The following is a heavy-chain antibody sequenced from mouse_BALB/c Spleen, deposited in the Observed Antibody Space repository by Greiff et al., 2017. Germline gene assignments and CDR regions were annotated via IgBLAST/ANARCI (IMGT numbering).Heavy chain of an antibody. CDR1: GFTFSSYT. J-gene: IGHJ2*01. V-gene: IGHV5-6*01. D-gene: IGHD2-14*01. CDR2: ISSGGSYT. CDR3: ARQGEVRRFDY. Sequence: EVQVVESGGGLVKPGGSLKLSCAASGFTFSSYTMSWVRQTPDKRLEWVATISSGGSYTYYPDSVKGRFTISRDNAKNTLYLQMSSLKSEDTAMYYCARQGEVRRFDYWGQGTTLTVSS.